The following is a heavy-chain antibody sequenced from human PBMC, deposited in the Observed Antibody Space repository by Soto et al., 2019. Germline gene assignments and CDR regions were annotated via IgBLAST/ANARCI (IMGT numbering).Heavy chain of an antibody. CDR3: VKDRYVDS. J-gene: IGHJ4*02. CDR1: GFTLITYA. CDR2: ISSYGDSR. V-gene: IGHV3-64D*06. Sequence: GGSLRLSCSVSGFTLITYAMHWVRQAPGKGLEYVASISSYGDSRYYADSVKGRFTISRDNSKNTLSLQMSSLRTDDTAMYYCVKDRYVDSWGQGTLVTVSS.